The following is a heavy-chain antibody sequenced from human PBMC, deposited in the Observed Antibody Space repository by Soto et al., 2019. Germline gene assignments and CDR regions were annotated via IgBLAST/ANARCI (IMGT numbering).Heavy chain of an antibody. D-gene: IGHD1-1*01. CDR1: GFTFSSYS. CDR2: ISSSSSYI. Sequence: EVQLVESGGGLVKPGGSLRLSCAASGFTFSSYSMNWVRQAPGKGLEWVSSISSSSSYIYYADSVKGRFTISRDNAKNSLYLQMNSLRAEDTAVYYCARGKSGTVQGAWFDPWGQGTLVTVSS. J-gene: IGHJ5*02. V-gene: IGHV3-21*01. CDR3: ARGKSGTVQGAWFDP.